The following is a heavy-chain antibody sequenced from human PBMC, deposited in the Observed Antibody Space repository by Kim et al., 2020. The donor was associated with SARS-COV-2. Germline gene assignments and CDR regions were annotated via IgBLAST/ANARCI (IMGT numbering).Heavy chain of an antibody. V-gene: IGHV4-34*01. Sequence: SETLSLTCAVYGGSFSGYYWSWIRQPPGKGLEWIGEINHSGSTNYNPSLKSRVTISVDTSKNQFSLKLSSVTAADTAVYYCARGFLYWYFDYWGQGTLVT. D-gene: IGHD2-15*01. CDR2: INHSGST. CDR3: ARGFLYWYFDY. J-gene: IGHJ4*02. CDR1: GGSFSGYY.